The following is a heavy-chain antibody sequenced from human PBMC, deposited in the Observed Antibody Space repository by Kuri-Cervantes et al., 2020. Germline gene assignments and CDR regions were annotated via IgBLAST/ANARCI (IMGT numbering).Heavy chain of an antibody. CDR1: GFTFSDYY. J-gene: IGHJ3*02. CDR2: IGSSGSAI. D-gene: IGHD4-17*01. Sequence: LSLTCAASGFTFSDYYMNWIRQAPGKGLECVSCIGSSGSAIYYADSVKGRFTISRDNAKNSLYLQMNSLRAEDTAVYYCARVARDTDYGDYVGAFDIWGQGTMVTVSS. CDR3: ARVARDTDYGDYVGAFDI. V-gene: IGHV3-11*04.